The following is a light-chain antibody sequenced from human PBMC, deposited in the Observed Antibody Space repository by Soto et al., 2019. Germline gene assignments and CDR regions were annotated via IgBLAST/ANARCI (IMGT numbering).Light chain of an antibody. CDR2: GAS. J-gene: IGKJ5*01. Sequence: EIVMTQSPATLSVSPGGRATLSCRASQSISDTLAWYQQKPGQAPRLLIYGASRRATGFPARFSGSGSGTDFSLTISSLKPEDFAVYYCQQRSNWPITFGQGTRLEIK. CDR1: QSISDT. CDR3: QQRSNWPIT. V-gene: IGKV3-15*01.